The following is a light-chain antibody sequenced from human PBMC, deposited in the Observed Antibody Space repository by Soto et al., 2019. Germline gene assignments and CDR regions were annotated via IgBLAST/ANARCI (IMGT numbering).Light chain of an antibody. J-gene: IGKJ2*01. CDR2: AKS. V-gene: IGKV3-20*01. CDR1: QSISYHY. CDR3: QHYGSSPQ. Sequence: EIVLTQSPGTLSLSPGERATLSCRASQSISYHYLAWYQQKPGQAPRLLIYAKSMRATGIPDRFSGGGSGTDFTLSISRLEPEDFAVYYCQHYGSSPQFGQGTKLEIK.